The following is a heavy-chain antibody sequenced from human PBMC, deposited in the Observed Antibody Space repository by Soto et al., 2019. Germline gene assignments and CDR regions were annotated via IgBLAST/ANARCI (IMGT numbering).Heavy chain of an antibody. Sequence: GGSLRLSCVASGFTFRNSDMHWVRQAPDKGLEWVAVISHDGNNDNYADSVKGRFTVSRDNSKNTLFLQMNSLRREDAAVYYCANDSRAEAGVFDPWGQGTLVTVSS. CDR2: ISHDGNND. CDR3: ANDSRAEAGVFDP. J-gene: IGHJ5*02. D-gene: IGHD6-19*01. V-gene: IGHV3-30*18. CDR1: GFTFRNSD.